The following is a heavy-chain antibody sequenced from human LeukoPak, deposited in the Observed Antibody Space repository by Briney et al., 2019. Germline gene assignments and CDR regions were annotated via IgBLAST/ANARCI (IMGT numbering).Heavy chain of an antibody. CDR3: ARRTFPNDAFDV. CDR1: GFIFSTSG. Sequence: GGSLRLSCAASGFIFSTSGMHWVRQAPGKGLEWVAVIWYDASKEYYADSVKGRFTISRDNSESTLYLQVNSLRAEDTAVYYCARRTFPNDAFDVWGQGTVVTVSS. CDR2: IWYDASKE. J-gene: IGHJ3*01. D-gene: IGHD1-7*01. V-gene: IGHV3-33*01.